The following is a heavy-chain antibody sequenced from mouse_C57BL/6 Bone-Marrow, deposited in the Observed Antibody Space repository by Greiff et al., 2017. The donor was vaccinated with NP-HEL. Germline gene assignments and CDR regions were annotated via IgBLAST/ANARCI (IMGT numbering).Heavy chain of an antibody. D-gene: IGHD2-12*01. CDR2: INPSSGYT. V-gene: IGHV1-4*01. CDR1: GYTFTSYT. Sequence: VQLKQSGAELARPGASVKMSCKASGYTFTSYTMHWVKQRPGQGLEWIGYINPSSGYTKYNQKFKDKATLTADKSSSTAYMQLSSLTSEDSAVYYCARAYYSYWYFDVWGTGTTVTVSS. CDR3: ARAYYSYWYFDV. J-gene: IGHJ1*03.